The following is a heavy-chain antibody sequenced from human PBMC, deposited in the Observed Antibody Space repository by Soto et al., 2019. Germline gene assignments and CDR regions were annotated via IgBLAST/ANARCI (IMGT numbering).Heavy chain of an antibody. V-gene: IGHV1-24*01. CDR1: GFTLTEIS. D-gene: IGHD3-3*01. J-gene: IGHJ6*02. CDR3: ATEMGITIFGVVTYGMDV. CDR2: FDPEDGET. Sequence: ASAKVTSKVSGFTLTEISRHWARQAPGKGLEWMGGFDPEDGETIYAQKFQGRVTMTEDTSTDTAYMELSSLRSEDTAVYYCATEMGITIFGVVTYGMDVWGQGTTVTVSS.